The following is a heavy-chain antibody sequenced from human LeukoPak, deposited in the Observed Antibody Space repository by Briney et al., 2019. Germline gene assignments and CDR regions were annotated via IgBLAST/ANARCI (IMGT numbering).Heavy chain of an antibody. D-gene: IGHD3-10*01. CDR2: IYYSGST. CDR3: ARGGYYGSGDDFRFDP. V-gene: IGHV4-59*01. J-gene: IGHJ5*02. Sequence: SETLSLTCSVSGGSISSYYWSWIRQPPGKGLEWIGYIYYSGSTNYKPSLKSRVTISVDTSKNQFSLKLSSVTAADTAVYYCARGGYYGSGDDFRFDPWGQGTLVTVSS. CDR1: GGSISSYY.